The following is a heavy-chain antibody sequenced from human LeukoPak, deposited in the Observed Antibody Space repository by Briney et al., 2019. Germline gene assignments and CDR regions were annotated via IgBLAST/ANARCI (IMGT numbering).Heavy chain of an antibody. J-gene: IGHJ4*02. D-gene: IGHD2-15*01. CDR2: VSVSGDTT. V-gene: IGHV3-23*01. CDR1: GFTFSSYA. Sequence: QTGGSLRLSCVASGFTFSSYAMTWVRQAPGKGLEWVSVVSVSGDTTYFADSVKGRFTISRDNSKNTLYLQMNSLRADDTAIYYCAKVVTGGNCYQSDYWGQGTLVTVSS. CDR3: AKVVTGGNCYQSDY.